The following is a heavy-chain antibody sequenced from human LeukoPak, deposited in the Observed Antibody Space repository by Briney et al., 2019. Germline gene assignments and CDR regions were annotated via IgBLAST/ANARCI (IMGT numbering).Heavy chain of an antibody. Sequence: SETLSLTCTVSGVSISSSNSYWGWIRQPPGKGLEWIGNIYYSGSTYYNPSLKSRVIVSVDTSKNQFSLKMSSVTAADTAVYYCARTGYSSSYYKFRFDYWGQGTLVTVSS. D-gene: IGHD6-13*01. CDR1: GVSISSSNSY. CDR2: IYYSGST. J-gene: IGHJ4*02. CDR3: ARTGYSSSYYKFRFDY. V-gene: IGHV4-39*07.